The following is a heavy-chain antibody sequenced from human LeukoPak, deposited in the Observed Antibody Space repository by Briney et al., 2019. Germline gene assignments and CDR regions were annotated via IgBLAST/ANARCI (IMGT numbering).Heavy chain of an antibody. CDR2: INSKSGGT. V-gene: IGHV1-2*06. D-gene: IGHD2-15*01. Sequence: ASVKVSCKASGYTFSDYYMHWVRQAPGQGLEWMGRINSKSGGTNYAQNFQGRVTMTRDTSISTAYMELSRLRSGDTAVYWCARSRSGGENWFDPWGQGTLVTVSS. J-gene: IGHJ5*02. CDR1: GYTFSDYY. CDR3: ARSRSGGENWFDP.